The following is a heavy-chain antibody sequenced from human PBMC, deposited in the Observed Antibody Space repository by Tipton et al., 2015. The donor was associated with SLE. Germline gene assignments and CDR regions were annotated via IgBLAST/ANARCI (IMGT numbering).Heavy chain of an antibody. CDR2: ISWDGGTT. D-gene: IGHD4-23*01. V-gene: IGHV3-43D*03. CDR3: VKDTRGRWSSFDH. J-gene: IGHJ4*02. Sequence: QLVQSGGVVVQPGGSLRLSCAAFGFTFDDYAMHWVRQAPGKGLEWVSLISWDGGTTYHADSVKGRFTISRDNSKNSLYLQMNSLRVEDSALYYCVKDTRGRWSSFDHWGQGTPVTVSS. CDR1: GFTFDDYA.